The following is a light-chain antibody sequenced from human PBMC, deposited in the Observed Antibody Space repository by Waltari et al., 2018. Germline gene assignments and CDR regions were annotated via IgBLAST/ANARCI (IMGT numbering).Light chain of an antibody. J-gene: IGLJ1*01. V-gene: IGLV2-23*02. Sequence: QSALTQPASVSGSPGQSITISCTGTSRYVGGYNYVSWYQQHPGKAPKLMIYDVSKRPSGVSNRFSGSKSGNTASLTISGLQAEDEADYYCCSYAGSSTYVFGTGTKVTVL. CDR1: SRYVGGYNY. CDR2: DVS. CDR3: CSYAGSSTYV.